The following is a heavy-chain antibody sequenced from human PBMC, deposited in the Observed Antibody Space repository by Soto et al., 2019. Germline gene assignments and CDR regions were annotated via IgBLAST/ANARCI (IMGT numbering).Heavy chain of an antibody. CDR2: LYWNDDK. CDR3: AHRGRDYDFWSGYYQVDY. J-gene: IGHJ4*02. Sequence: SGPTLVNPTQTLTLTCTFSGFSLSTSGVGVGWIRQPPGKALEWLALLYWNDDKRYSPSLKSRLTITKDTSKNQVVLTMTNMDPVDTATYYCAHRGRDYDFWSGYYQVDYWGQGTLVTVSS. CDR1: GFSLSTSGVG. D-gene: IGHD3-3*01. V-gene: IGHV2-5*01.